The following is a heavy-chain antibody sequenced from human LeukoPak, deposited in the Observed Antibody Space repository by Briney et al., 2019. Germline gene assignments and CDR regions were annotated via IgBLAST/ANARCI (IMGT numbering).Heavy chain of an antibody. CDR3: ARDSGYSGYSDY. D-gene: IGHD5-12*01. Sequence: GGSLRLSCAASGFTFSDYYMSWIGQAPGQGLEWVSYISSSSSYTDYADSVKGRFTISRDNAKNSLNLQMNSLRAEDTAVYYCARDSGYSGYSDYWGQGTLVTVSS. CDR1: GFTFSDYY. J-gene: IGHJ4*02. V-gene: IGHV3-11*05. CDR2: ISSSSSYT.